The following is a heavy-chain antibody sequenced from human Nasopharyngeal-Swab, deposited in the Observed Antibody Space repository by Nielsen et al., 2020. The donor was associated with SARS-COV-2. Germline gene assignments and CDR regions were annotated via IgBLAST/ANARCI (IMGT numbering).Heavy chain of an antibody. CDR1: GFTFSSYW. Sequence: GESLKISCAASGFTFSSYWMHWVRQAPGEGLVWVSRMNSDGSRTNYADSVKGRFTISRGNAKKTLYLQMNSLRAEDTAVYYCARVDVHDAFDIWGQGTMVTVSS. CDR2: MNSDGSRT. CDR3: ARVDVHDAFDI. J-gene: IGHJ3*02. D-gene: IGHD3-16*01. V-gene: IGHV3-74*01.